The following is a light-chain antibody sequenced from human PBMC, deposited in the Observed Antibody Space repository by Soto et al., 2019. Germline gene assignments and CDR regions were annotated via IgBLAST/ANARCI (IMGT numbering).Light chain of an antibody. CDR3: CSFAGSSTFYV. V-gene: IGLV2-23*01. CDR1: SSDVGSSNL. CDR2: EGS. Sequence: QSVLTQPASVSGSPGQSITLSSPGTSSDVGSSNLVSWYQQHPGKAPKLIIYEGSRRPSGVSGRFSGSKSGNTASLTISGLQAEDEADYYCCSFAGSSTFYVFGTGTKVTXL. J-gene: IGLJ1*01.